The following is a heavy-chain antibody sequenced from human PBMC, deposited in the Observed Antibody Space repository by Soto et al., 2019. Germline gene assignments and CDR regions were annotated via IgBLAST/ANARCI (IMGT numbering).Heavy chain of an antibody. V-gene: IGHV1-2*04. CDR3: ARDYTIFGVPRYYFDY. CDR1: GYTFTGYY. J-gene: IGHJ4*02. CDR2: INPNSGGT. D-gene: IGHD3-3*01. Sequence: QVQLVQSGAEVKKPGASVKVSCKASGYTFTGYYMHWVRQAPGQGLEWMGWINPNSGGTNYAQKFLGWVTLTRDTSISTSYMELSRLRSDDTAVYYCARDYTIFGVPRYYFDYWGQGTLVTVSS.